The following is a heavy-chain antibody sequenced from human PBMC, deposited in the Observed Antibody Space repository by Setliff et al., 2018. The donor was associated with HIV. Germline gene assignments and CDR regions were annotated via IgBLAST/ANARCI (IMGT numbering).Heavy chain of an antibody. J-gene: IGHJ5*02. Sequence: SETLSLTCIVSGASISYNTWSWIRQPPGKGLQWVGFIHHSVTTSYNPSLKSRVTISLDTSKNQLSLKLTSVTAADTAVYYCARGGTSSNWFDPWGQGTLVTVSS. CDR3: ARGGTSSNWFDP. V-gene: IGHV4-59*01. CDR1: GASISYNT. CDR2: IHHSVTT. D-gene: IGHD2-2*01.